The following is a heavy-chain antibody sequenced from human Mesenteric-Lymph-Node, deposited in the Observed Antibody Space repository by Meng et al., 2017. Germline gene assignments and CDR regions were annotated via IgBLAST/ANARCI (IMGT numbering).Heavy chain of an antibody. J-gene: IGHJ4*02. V-gene: IGHV3-74*01. Sequence: GESLKISCAASGFTFSSYAMSWVRQAPGKGLVWVSRISGDGSSTNYADFVKGRFTISRDNAKNTLYLQMNSLRVEDTAVYYCARVIGNPPHYWGQGTLVTVSS. CDR3: ARVIGNPPHY. D-gene: IGHD2/OR15-2a*01. CDR1: GFTFSSYA. CDR2: ISGDGSST.